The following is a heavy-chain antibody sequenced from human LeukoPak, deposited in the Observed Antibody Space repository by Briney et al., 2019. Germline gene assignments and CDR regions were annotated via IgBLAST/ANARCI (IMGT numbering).Heavy chain of an antibody. Sequence: SETLSLTCTVSGGSISSSSYYWGWIRQPPGKGLEWIGSIYYSGSTYYNPSLKSRVTISVDTSKNQFSLKLSSVTAADTAVYYCARDSSSYRYGSLEYFQHLGQGTLVTGSS. CDR2: IYYSGST. CDR1: GGSISSSSYY. CDR3: ARDSSSYRYGSLEYFQH. V-gene: IGHV4-39*07. D-gene: IGHD5-18*01. J-gene: IGHJ1*01.